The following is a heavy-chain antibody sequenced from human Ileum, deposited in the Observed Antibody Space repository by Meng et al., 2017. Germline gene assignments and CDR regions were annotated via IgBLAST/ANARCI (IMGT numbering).Heavy chain of an antibody. CDR3: AASLDGSRFDP. J-gene: IGHJ5*02. D-gene: IGHD2-2*03. V-gene: IGHV4-39*01. Sequence: QLQVQESGPGLVKPSETLSLTCTVSGGSISSSSYYWGWIRQPPGRGLEWIGSIYYSGSTYYNPSLKSRVTISVDTSKNQFSLRLTSVTAADTAVYYCAASLDGSRFDPWGQGTLVTVSS. CDR1: GGSISSSSYY. CDR2: IYYSGST.